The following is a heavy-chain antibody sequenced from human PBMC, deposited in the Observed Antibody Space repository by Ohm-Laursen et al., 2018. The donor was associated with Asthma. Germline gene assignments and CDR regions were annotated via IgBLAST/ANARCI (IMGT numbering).Heavy chain of an antibody. V-gene: IGHV3-74*01. Sequence: SLRLSCTASGFTLSSYWMHWVRQAPGKGLVWVSRINGDGSTTSYADSVKGRFTISRDNAKNTVYLQMNSLRAEDTAVDYCARRYSADIWGQGTMVTVSS. CDR3: ARRYSADI. D-gene: IGHD2-15*01. CDR2: INGDGSTT. CDR1: GFTLSSYW. J-gene: IGHJ3*02.